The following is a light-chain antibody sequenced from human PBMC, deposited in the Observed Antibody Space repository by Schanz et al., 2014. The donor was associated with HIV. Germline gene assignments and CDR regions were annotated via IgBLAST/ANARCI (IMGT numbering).Light chain of an antibody. CDR1: QSVSSSY. V-gene: IGKV3-20*01. CDR2: GAS. Sequence: EIVMTQSPATLSVSPGERATLSCRASQSVSSSYLAWYQQTPGQTPRLLIYGASNRATGIPDRFSGSGSGTDFTLTISRLEPEDFAVYYCQQYATSSWTFGQGTKVEIK. J-gene: IGKJ1*01. CDR3: QQYATSSWT.